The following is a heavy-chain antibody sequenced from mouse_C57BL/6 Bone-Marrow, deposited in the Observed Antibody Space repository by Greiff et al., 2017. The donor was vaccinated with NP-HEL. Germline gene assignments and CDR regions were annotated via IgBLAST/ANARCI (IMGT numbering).Heavy chain of an antibody. CDR3: ARGGVLGDYYAMDY. J-gene: IGHJ4*01. D-gene: IGHD4-1*01. CDR1: GYTFTDYY. V-gene: IGHV1-19*01. CDR2: INPYNGGT. Sequence: EVQLQQSGPVLVKPGASVKMSCKASGYTFTDYYMNWVKQSHGKSLEWIGVINPYNGGTSYNQKFKGKATLTVDKSSSTAYMELNSLTSEDSAVYYCARGGVLGDYYAMDYWGQGTSVTVSS.